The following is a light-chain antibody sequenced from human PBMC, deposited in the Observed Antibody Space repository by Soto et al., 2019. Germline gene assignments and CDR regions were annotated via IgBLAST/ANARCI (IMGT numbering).Light chain of an antibody. Sequence: DIQMTQSPSSLSASVGDRVTITCRASQGIGKGLAWYQQKPGKVPTVLIYAASTLQSGVPSRFSGSGSGTEFTLTISSLQPDDVATYYCQKYDSAPWAFGQGTKVEIK. V-gene: IGKV1-27*01. CDR3: QKYDSAPWA. CDR1: QGIGKG. CDR2: AAS. J-gene: IGKJ1*01.